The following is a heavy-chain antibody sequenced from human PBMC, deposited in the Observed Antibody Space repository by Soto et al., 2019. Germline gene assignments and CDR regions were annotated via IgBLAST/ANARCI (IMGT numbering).Heavy chain of an antibody. J-gene: IGHJ6*02. D-gene: IGHD3-3*01. CDR3: ARDHYDFWSGYYGPFYYYYGMDV. Sequence: PGGSLRLSCAASGFTFSSYSMNWVRQAPGKGLEWVSSISSSSSYIYYADSVKGRFTISRDNAKNSLYLQMNSLRAEDTAVYYCARDHYDFWSGYYGPFYYYYGMDVWGQGTTVTVSS. CDR1: GFTFSSYS. V-gene: IGHV3-21*01. CDR2: ISSSSSYI.